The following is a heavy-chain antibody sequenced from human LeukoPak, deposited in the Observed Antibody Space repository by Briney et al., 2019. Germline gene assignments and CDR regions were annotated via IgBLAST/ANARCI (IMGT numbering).Heavy chain of an antibody. D-gene: IGHD3-22*01. J-gene: IGHJ4*02. CDR2: IRSSSSYI. CDR3: ASDDSRAYKSPPYFDY. V-gene: IGHV3-21*01. Sequence: GGSLRLACAASGFTFSSYSIEWVRQARGRGLEWVASIRSSSSYISYADSVKGRFTISRNNAKTSMYLQMNSLRAEDTAVYYCASDDSRAYKSPPYFDYWGQGTLVTVSS. CDR1: GFTFSSYS.